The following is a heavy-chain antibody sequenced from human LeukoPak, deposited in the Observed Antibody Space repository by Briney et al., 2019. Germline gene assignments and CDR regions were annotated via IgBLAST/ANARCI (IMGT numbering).Heavy chain of an antibody. CDR1: GFTFDDYA. CDR3: AKTTYSGSYGGYYFDY. D-gene: IGHD1-26*01. CDR2: ISWNSGSI. Sequence: GGSLRLSCAASGFTFDDYAMHWVRQAPGKGLEWVSGISWNSGSIGYADSVKGRFTISRDNAKNSLYLQMNSLRAKDTALYYCAKTTYSGSYGGYYFDYWGQGTLVTVSS. J-gene: IGHJ4*02. V-gene: IGHV3-9*01.